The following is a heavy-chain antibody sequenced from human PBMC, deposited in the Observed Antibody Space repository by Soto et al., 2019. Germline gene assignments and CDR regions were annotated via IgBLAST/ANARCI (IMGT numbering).Heavy chain of an antibody. CDR2: ITPFNGNT. D-gene: IGHD6-6*01. CDR1: GYTFTYRY. V-gene: IGHV1-45*02. J-gene: IGHJ6*02. Sequence: SVKVSCKXSGYTFTYRYLHWVRQAPGQALEWMGWITPFNGNTNYAQKFQDRVTITRDRSMSTAYMELSSLRSEDTAMYYCARDLYSSSSFYYYGMDVWGQGTTVTVSS. CDR3: ARDLYSSSSFYYYGMDV.